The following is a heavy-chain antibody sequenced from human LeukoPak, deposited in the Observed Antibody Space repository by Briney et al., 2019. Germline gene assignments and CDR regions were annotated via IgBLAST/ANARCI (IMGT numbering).Heavy chain of an antibody. CDR3: AKRYYDSSGYLN. CDR1: GFTFSSYA. CDR2: ISGSGGGT. V-gene: IGHV3-23*01. J-gene: IGHJ4*02. Sequence: GGSLRLSCAASGFTFSSYAMSWVRQAPGKGLEWVSAISGSGGGTYYADSVKGRFTISRDNSKNTLYLQMNSLRAEDTAVYYCAKRYYDSSGYLNWGQGTLVTVSS. D-gene: IGHD3-22*01.